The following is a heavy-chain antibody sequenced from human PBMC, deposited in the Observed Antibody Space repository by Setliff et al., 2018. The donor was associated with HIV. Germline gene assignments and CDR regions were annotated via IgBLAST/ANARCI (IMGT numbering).Heavy chain of an antibody. Sequence: SETLSLTCAVYGASFSGYYWAWIRQSPGTGLEWIGEINHSGITNYNPTLKSRATISADTSKNQFSLRLSSMTAADTALYFCARAQIAAPRPFDYWGQGTLVTVSS. V-gene: IGHV4-34*01. D-gene: IGHD6-25*01. J-gene: IGHJ4*02. CDR1: GASFSGYY. CDR3: ARAQIAAPRPFDY. CDR2: INHSGIT.